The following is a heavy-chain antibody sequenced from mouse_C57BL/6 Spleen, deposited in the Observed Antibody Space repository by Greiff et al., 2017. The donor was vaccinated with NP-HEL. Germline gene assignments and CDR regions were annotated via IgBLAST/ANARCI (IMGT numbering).Heavy chain of an antibody. D-gene: IGHD2-14*01. CDR3: ARRVRYPGWFAY. V-gene: IGHV1-18*01. CDR2: INPNNGGP. CDR1: GYTFTDYN. Sequence: EVQLQQSGPELVKPGASVKIPCKASGYTFTDYNMDWVKQSHGKSLEWIGVINPNNGGPIYNQKFKGKATLTVDKSSSTAYMELRSLTSEDTAVYYCARRVRYPGWFAYWGKGTLVTVSA. J-gene: IGHJ3*01.